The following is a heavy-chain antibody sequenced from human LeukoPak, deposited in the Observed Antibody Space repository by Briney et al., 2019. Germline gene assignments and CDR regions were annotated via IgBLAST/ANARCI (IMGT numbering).Heavy chain of an antibody. V-gene: IGHV3-48*02. Sequence: RGSLRDSSAPPVFSFSGTFMNRVRQAPGKGLEWVSHIYSSDTTYADSVKGRFTISRDNAKNSLYLQMNSLRDEDTAVYYCARDRHYPFDTCGQGTMVTASS. CDR2: IYSSDTT. CDR1: VFSFSGTF. D-gene: IGHD3-10*01. J-gene: IGHJ3*02. CDR3: ARDRHYPFDT.